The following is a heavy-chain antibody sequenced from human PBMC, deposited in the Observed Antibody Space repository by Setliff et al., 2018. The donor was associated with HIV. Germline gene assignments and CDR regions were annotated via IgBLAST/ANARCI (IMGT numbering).Heavy chain of an antibody. CDR1: GGSVSSTSNY. CDR2: IYYSGST. D-gene: IGHD4-4*01. CDR3: ARTVPHSAAQDAFDI. V-gene: IGHV4-39*01. Sequence: PSETLSLTCSVSGGSVSSTSNYWGWIRQPPGKGLEWIGSIYYSGSTYYNPSLKSRVTISVDTSKNQFSLKLSSVTAADTAVYYCARTVPHSAAQDAFDIWGQGTVVTVSS. J-gene: IGHJ3*02.